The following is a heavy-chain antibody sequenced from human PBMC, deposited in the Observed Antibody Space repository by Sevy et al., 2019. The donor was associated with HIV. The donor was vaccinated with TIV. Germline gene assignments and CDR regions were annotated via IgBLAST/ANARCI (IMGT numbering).Heavy chain of an antibody. CDR3: ARTVAGIYYYYGMDV. CDR2: INSDGSST. D-gene: IGHD6-19*01. J-gene: IGHJ6*02. Sequence: GGSLRLSCAASGFTFSSYWMHWVRQAPGKGLVWVSRINSDGSSTSYADSVKGRFTISRDNAKNTLYLQMNSLRAEDTTVYYCARTVAGIYYYYGMDVWGQGTTVTVSS. CDR1: GFTFSSYW. V-gene: IGHV3-74*01.